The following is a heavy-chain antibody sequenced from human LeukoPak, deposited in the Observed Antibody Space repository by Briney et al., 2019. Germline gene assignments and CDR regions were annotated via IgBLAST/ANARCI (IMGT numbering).Heavy chain of an antibody. J-gene: IGHJ4*02. V-gene: IGHV4-34*01. CDR3: ARGSGTGDCSSTSCYLDY. Sequence: SETLSLTCAVYGGSFSGYYWSWSRQPPGKGLEWIGEINHSGSTNYNPSLKSRVTISVDTSKNQFSLKLSSVTAADTAVYYCARGSGTGDCSSTSCYLDYWGQGTLVTVSS. CDR2: INHSGST. CDR1: GGSFSGYY. D-gene: IGHD2-2*01.